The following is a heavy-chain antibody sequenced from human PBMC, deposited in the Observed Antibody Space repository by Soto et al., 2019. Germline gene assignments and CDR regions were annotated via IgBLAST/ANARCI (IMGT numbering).Heavy chain of an antibody. CDR3: AREGNLGRWLQPLDF. V-gene: IGHV4-59*01. J-gene: IGHJ4*02. CDR1: GDSISAYS. D-gene: IGHD5-12*01. CDR2: IHYNGNT. Sequence: ASETLSLTCTVSGDSISAYSWSWVRQPPGKGLEWIGNIHYNGNTKYSPSLKSRVTMSVDTSKNHFSLRLISVTAADTAIYFCAREGNLGRWLQPLDFWGQGTQVTVSS.